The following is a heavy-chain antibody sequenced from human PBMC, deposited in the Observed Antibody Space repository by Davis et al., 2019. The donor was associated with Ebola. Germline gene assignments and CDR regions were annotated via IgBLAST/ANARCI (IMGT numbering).Heavy chain of an antibody. CDR1: GYTFTGYY. CDR2: INPNSGGT. CDR3: AREVRVSPKTYYDFWSGIRYYGMDV. Sequence: AASVKVSCKASGYTFTGYYMHWVRQAPGQGLEWMGRINPNSGGTNYAQKFQGRVTMTRDTSISTAYMELSRLRSDDTAVYYCAREVRVSPKTYYDFWSGIRYYGMDVWGKGTTVTVSS. J-gene: IGHJ6*04. D-gene: IGHD3-3*01. V-gene: IGHV1-2*06.